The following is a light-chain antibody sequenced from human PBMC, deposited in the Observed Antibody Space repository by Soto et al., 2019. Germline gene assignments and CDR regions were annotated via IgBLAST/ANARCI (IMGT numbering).Light chain of an antibody. Sequence: QSALTQPRSVSGSPGQSVTISCTGTSSDVGGYNYGSWYQQHPGNAPKLMIYDVSKRPSGVPDRFSGSKSGNTASLTISGLQAEDEADYSCCSYAGRFGVFGGGTKLTVL. CDR2: DVS. J-gene: IGLJ2*01. V-gene: IGLV2-11*01. CDR3: CSYAGRFGV. CDR1: SSDVGGYNY.